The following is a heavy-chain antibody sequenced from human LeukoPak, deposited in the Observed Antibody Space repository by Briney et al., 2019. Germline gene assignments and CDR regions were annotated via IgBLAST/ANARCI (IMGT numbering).Heavy chain of an antibody. J-gene: IGHJ4*02. CDR1: GFTFNDYW. D-gene: IGHD6-19*01. CDR3: AKEPVAGRTFGY. V-gene: IGHV3-7*01. CDR2: VKYDGSEK. Sequence: GGSLRLSCAASGFTFNDYWMNWVRQAPGKGLEWVANVKYDGSEKYYVDSVKGRFTISRDNSKNTLYLQMNSLRAEDTAVYYCAKEPVAGRTFGYWGQGTLVTVSS.